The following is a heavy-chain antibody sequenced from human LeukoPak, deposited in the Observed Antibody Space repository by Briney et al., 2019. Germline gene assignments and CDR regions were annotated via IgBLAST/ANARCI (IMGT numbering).Heavy chain of an antibody. D-gene: IGHD6-19*01. CDR3: AISGYSSGWYFYFDY. V-gene: IGHV4-31*03. Sequence: SQTLSLTCTVSGGSISSGGYYWSWIRQHTGKGLEWIGYIYYSGSTNYNPSLKSRVTISVDTSKNQFSLKLSSVTAADTAVYYCAISGYSSGWYFYFDYWGQGTLVTVSS. CDR2: IYYSGST. J-gene: IGHJ4*02. CDR1: GGSISSGGYY.